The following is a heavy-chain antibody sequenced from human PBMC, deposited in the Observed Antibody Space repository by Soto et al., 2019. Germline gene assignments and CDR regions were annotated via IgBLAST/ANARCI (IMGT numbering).Heavy chain of an antibody. J-gene: IGHJ6*02. CDR1: GYTFNRYA. CDR3: AREVVPAAIRAYYYYGMDV. V-gene: IGHV1-3*01. Sequence: ASLKGSCKASGYTFNRYAIHCVRQSPVQVLVWLGWNNCGNGNTKYSQKFQGRVTITRDTSASTAYMELSSLRSEDTAVYYCAREVVPAAIRAYYYYGMDVWGQGTTVTVSS. CDR2: NNCGNGNT. D-gene: IGHD2-2*02.